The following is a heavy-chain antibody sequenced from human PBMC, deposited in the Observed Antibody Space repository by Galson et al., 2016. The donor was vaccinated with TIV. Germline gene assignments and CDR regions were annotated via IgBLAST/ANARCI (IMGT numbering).Heavy chain of an antibody. CDR1: GYRFSNYW. CDR2: IYPVDSDT. Sequence: QSGAEVKEPGESLKISCKGSGYRFSNYWIAWVRQMPGKGLEWMGVIYPVDSDTRYSPSFQGQVTISADKSISTAYLQWNSLKASDSAIYYYARERDSGYAYYFDCWGQGILVTVPS. V-gene: IGHV5-51*03. CDR3: ARERDSGYAYYFDC. J-gene: IGHJ4*02. D-gene: IGHD6-25*01.